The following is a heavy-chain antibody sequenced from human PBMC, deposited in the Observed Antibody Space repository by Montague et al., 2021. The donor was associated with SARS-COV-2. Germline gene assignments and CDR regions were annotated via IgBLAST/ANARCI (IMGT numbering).Heavy chain of an antibody. D-gene: IGHD4-17*01. Sequence: SETLSLTCTVSGGSISTTNYYWAWIRQPPGKGLEWVGSIYNSDNTYYNPSLERRLTMPVDTSKNQFSLKLRSVTAADAAVYHCARAWRYGDYSGVHFAPWGQGTLVTVSS. J-gene: IGHJ5*02. V-gene: IGHV4-39*07. CDR2: IYNSDNT. CDR1: GGSISTTNYY. CDR3: ARAWRYGDYSGVHFAP.